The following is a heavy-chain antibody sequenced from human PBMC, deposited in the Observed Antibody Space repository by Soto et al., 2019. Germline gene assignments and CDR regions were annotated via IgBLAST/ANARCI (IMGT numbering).Heavy chain of an antibody. CDR1: GFTFSSYV. CDR3: ARGPRAPPPHDYGMDV. CDR2: IRGSGGDT. Sequence: EVQLLESGGGLVQPGGSLRISCAASGFTFSSYVMNWVRQAPGKGLEWVSGIRGSGGDTFYADSVKGRFTNSRDNSKNTLYLQMNSLRAEDTAVYYCARGPRAPPPHDYGMDVWGQGTTVTVSS. J-gene: IGHJ6*02. V-gene: IGHV3-23*01.